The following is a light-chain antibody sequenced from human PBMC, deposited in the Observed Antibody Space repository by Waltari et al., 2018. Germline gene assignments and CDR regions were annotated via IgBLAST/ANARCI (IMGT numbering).Light chain of an antibody. Sequence: QAVVTQEPSLTVSPGGTVTPTSGSSTGPVTSSHYPFWFQQKPGQAPRTLIFDTSNKHSWPPARFSGSLLGGKAALTLSGAQPEDEAEYYCLLSYNGLGVFGGGTKLTV. V-gene: IGLV7-46*01. J-gene: IGLJ3*02. CDR3: LLSYNGLGV. CDR2: DTS. CDR1: TGPVTSSHY.